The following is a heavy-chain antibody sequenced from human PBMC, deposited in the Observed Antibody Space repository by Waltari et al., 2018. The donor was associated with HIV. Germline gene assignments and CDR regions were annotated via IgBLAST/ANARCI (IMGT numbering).Heavy chain of an antibody. Sequence: EVQLVESGGGLVQPGGSLRLSCAASRFTFSSCWMSWVRQAPGKGLEVVANMNKDGSGKYYVDSVKGRFTISRDNAKNSLLLQMNSLRAEDTAVYYCATEFGDHCEGSGYANWGQGTQVIVSS. V-gene: IGHV3-7*01. J-gene: IGHJ4*02. CDR3: ATEFGDHCEGSGYAN. CDR1: RFTFSSCW. D-gene: IGHD3-22*01. CDR2: MNKDGSGK.